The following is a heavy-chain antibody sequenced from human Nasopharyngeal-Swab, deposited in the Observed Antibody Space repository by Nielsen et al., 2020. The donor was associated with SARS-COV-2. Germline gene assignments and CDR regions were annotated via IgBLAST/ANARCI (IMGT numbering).Heavy chain of an antibody. CDR1: GDSVSSNRAA. D-gene: IGHD6-19*01. CDR2: TYYRSRWYN. J-gene: IGHJ5*02. CDR3: ARVTGGSGWYVTWFDA. V-gene: IGHV6-1*01. Sequence: SQTLSLTCAISGDSVSSNRAAWYWIRQSPSRGLEWLGRTYYRSRWYNDYAVSVKSRMTINPDTAKNQFSPQLNSVTPEDTAVYYCARVTGGSGWYVTWFDAWGQGTLVTVSS.